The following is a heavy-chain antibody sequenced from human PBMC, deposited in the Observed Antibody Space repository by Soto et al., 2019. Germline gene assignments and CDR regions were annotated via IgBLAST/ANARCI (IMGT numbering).Heavy chain of an antibody. CDR1: GFTFSSYA. Sequence: GGSMRLSCAASGFTFSSYAMNWVRQAPGKGLEWVGRIKSKTDGGTTDYAAPVKGRFTISRDDSKNTLYLQMNSLKTEDTAVYYCTTETTIITMIVVVPVGVWGQGTLVTVSS. CDR2: IKSKTDGGTT. V-gene: IGHV3-15*01. J-gene: IGHJ4*02. D-gene: IGHD3-22*01. CDR3: TTETTIITMIVVVPVGV.